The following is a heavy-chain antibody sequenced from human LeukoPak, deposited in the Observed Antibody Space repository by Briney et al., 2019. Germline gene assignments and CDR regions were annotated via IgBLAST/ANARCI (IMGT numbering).Heavy chain of an antibody. V-gene: IGHV1-2*02. CDR2: INPNSGGT. CDR1: GYTFTGYY. CDR3: ARSGLTTYYYYGMDV. D-gene: IGHD4/OR15-4a*01. Sequence: ASVKVSCKASGYTFTGYYMHWVQQAPGQGLEWMGWINPNSGGTNYAQKFQGRVTMTRDTSISTAYMELSRLRSDDTAVYYCARSGLTTYYYYGMDVWGQGTTVTVSS. J-gene: IGHJ6*02.